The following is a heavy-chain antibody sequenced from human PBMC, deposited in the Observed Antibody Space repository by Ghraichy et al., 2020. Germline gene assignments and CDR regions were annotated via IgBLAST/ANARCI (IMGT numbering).Heavy chain of an antibody. CDR2: INPNSGGT. Sequence: ASVKVSCKASGYTFTGYYMHWVRQAPGQGLEWMGWINPNSGGTNYAQKFQGWVTMTRDTSISTAYMELSRLRSDDTAVYYCARGGYDNTPDAFDIWGQGTMVTVSS. V-gene: IGHV1-2*04. D-gene: IGHD5-12*01. CDR1: GYTFTGYY. CDR3: ARGGYDNTPDAFDI. J-gene: IGHJ3*02.